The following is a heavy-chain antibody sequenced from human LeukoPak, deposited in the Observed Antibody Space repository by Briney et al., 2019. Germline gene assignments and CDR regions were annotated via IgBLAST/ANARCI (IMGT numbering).Heavy chain of an antibody. CDR2: IYFSGSN. CDR3: ARDLMLTSGAFDI. J-gene: IGHJ3*02. V-gene: IGHV4-31*03. CDR1: GGSISSGGYH. D-gene: IGHD4-17*01. Sequence: SETLSLTCTVSGGSISSGGYHWSWVRQHPGEGLGWIGYIYFSGSNYYNPSLKSRVTISGDTSKTQFSLKLSSVTAADTAVYYCARDLMLTSGAFDIWGQGTMVTVSS.